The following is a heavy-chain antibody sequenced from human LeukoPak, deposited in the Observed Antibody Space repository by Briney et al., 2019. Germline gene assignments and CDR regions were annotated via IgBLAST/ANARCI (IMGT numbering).Heavy chain of an antibody. J-gene: IGHJ4*02. D-gene: IGHD6-13*01. CDR1: GGTFSSYA. V-gene: IGHV1-2*02. CDR3: ARDSSSLIANFGY. Sequence: ASVKVSCKASGGTFSSYAISWVRQAPGQGLEWMGWINPNSGGTNYAQKFQGRVTMTRDTSISTAYMELSRLRSDHTAVYYCARDSSSLIANFGYWGQGTLVTVSS. CDR2: INPNSGGT.